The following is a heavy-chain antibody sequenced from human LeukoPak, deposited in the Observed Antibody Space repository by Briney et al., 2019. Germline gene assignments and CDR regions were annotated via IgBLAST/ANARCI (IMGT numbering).Heavy chain of an antibody. Sequence: PSETLSLTCAVYGGSFSGYYWSWIRQPPGKGLEWIGEINHSGSTNYNPSLKSRVTISVDTSKNQFSLKLSSVTAADTAVYYCARTNKYDFWSGYGGWWVFDPWGQGTLVTVSS. J-gene: IGHJ5*02. CDR3: ARTNKYDFWSGYGGWWVFDP. D-gene: IGHD3-3*01. CDR1: GGSFSGYY. CDR2: INHSGST. V-gene: IGHV4-34*01.